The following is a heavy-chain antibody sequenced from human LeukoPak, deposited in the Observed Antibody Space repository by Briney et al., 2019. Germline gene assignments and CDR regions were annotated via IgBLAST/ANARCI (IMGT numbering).Heavy chain of an antibody. CDR1: GDSVSSNLVA. CDR2: TYYRSRWYS. CDR3: ARDDYYFDF. J-gene: IGHJ4*02. V-gene: IGHV6-1*01. Sequence: SQTLSLTCAISGDSVSSNLVAWNWIRQSPSRGLEWLGRTYYRSRWYSDYAVSVRSRMAINPDTSKNQFSLQLNSVTPEDTAVYFCARDDYYFDFWGQGTLVTVPS.